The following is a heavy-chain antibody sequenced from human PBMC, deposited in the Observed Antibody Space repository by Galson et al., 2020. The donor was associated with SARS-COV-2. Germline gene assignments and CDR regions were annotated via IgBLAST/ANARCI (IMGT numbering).Heavy chain of an antibody. J-gene: IGHJ3*02. V-gene: IGHV4-39*01. D-gene: IGHD3-10*01. CDR1: GGSIRGSSYF. Sequence: SETLSLTCTVSGGSIRGSSYFWGWIRQPPGKGLEWIGSISYSAGTYYNPSLKSRVTISVDTSKNQFSLKLSSVTAADTAVYYCAVPMVRGVIVSAVHMWGQGTMVTVST. CDR2: ISYSAGT. CDR3: AVPMVRGVIVSAVHM.